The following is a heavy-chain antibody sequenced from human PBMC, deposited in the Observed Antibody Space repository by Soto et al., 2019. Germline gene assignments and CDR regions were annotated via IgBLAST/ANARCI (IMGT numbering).Heavy chain of an antibody. CDR1: GGSISSYY. CDR3: ARRHDYFDY. V-gene: IGHV4-59*08. Sequence: SETLSLTCTVSGGSISSYYWSWIRQPPGKGLEWIGYIYYSGSTNYNPSLKSRVTISVDTSKNQFSLKLSSVTAADTAVYYCARRHDYFDYWGQGTLVTVSS. J-gene: IGHJ4*02. CDR2: IYYSGST.